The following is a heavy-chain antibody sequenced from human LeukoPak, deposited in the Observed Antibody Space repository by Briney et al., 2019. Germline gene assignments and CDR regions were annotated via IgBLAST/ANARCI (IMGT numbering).Heavy chain of an antibody. CDR1: GGSINTGSYS. V-gene: IGHV4-39*01. Sequence: TTSETLSLTCTVSGGSINTGSYSWGWIRQTPGKGPERIGTISYSGITYYNPSLKSRVTISGDTSKKRFSLKLNSVTAADTAIYYCARQSPFPLTPGWCFDLWGRGTLVTVSS. J-gene: IGHJ2*01. CDR3: ARQSPFPLTPGWCFDL. CDR2: ISYSGIT.